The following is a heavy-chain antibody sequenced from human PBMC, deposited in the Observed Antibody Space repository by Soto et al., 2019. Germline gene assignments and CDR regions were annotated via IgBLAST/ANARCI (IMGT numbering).Heavy chain of an antibody. D-gene: IGHD3-22*01. CDR3: ARALLSHSYDSGGYDSYFHAMDV. CDR1: GGTFSSLD. CDR2: IIPISETT. J-gene: IGHJ6*02. Sequence: SVKVSCKASGGTFSSLDINWVRQAPGQGLEWMGGIIPISETTNYAQIFQGRVSIVADISTSTAYMELGRLRSEDTAVYYCARALLSHSYDSGGYDSYFHAMDVWGQGTPVTVSS. V-gene: IGHV1-69*06.